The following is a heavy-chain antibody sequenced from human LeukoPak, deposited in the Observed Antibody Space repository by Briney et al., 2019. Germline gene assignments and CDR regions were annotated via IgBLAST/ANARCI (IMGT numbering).Heavy chain of an antibody. V-gene: IGHV3-21*01. CDR3: ARDPGIQLWSYYFDY. D-gene: IGHD5-18*01. Sequence: PGGSLRLSYAASGFTFSTYSMNWVRQAPGKGLEWVSSINRSGSYIFYADSVKGRFTISRDNTKNSLYLQMNSLRAEDTAVYYCARDPGIQLWSYYFDYWGPGTLVTVSS. J-gene: IGHJ4*02. CDR1: GFTFSTYS. CDR2: INRSGSYI.